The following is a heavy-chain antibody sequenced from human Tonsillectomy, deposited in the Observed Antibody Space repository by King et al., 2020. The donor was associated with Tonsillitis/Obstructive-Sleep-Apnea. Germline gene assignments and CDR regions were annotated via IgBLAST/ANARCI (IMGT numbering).Heavy chain of an antibody. J-gene: IGHJ4*02. V-gene: IGHV1-46*01. Sequence: QLVQSGAEVKTPGASVKVSCKASGYTFTRYYIHWVRQSRGQGLEWMGIINPRSGVPTYAQKFHGRVTMTTDTSASKVYLELSSLRSEDTAVYYCARDDVVGRYIDSWGQGTLVTVSS. CDR3: ARDDVVGRYIDS. D-gene: IGHD1-14*01. CDR2: INPRSGVP. CDR1: GYTFTRYY.